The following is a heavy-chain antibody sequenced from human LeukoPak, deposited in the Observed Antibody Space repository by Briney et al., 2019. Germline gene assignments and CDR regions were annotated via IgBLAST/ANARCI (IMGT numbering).Heavy chain of an antibody. V-gene: IGHV3-30-3*01. CDR2: ISYDGSIN. Sequence: GGSLRLSCVASGFTFNSYAVHWVRQAPGKGLEWVAVISYDGSINFYAASVKGRFTISRDNSKNTLYLHMNSLRAEDTALYFCARDRRYCGGGSCYFDYFFDYWGQGTLVTVSS. J-gene: IGHJ4*02. CDR3: ARDRRYCGGGSCYFDYFFDY. D-gene: IGHD2-15*01. CDR1: GFTFNSYA.